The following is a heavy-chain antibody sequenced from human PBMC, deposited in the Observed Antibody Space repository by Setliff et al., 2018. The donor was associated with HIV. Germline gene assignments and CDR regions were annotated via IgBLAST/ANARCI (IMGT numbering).Heavy chain of an antibody. J-gene: IGHJ4*02. CDR2: IYTGGYT. CDR1: GGSVNAGSYY. D-gene: IGHD4-17*01. CDR3: ARPRGHGDFYFDT. Sequence: SETLSLTCSVSGGSVNAGSYYWTWLRQSAGKGLEWIGHIYTGGYTSYNPSLESRASMSLDTSNNHFSLRVTSVTAADTAVYFCARPRGHGDFYFDTWGRGTLVTVS. V-gene: IGHV4-61*09.